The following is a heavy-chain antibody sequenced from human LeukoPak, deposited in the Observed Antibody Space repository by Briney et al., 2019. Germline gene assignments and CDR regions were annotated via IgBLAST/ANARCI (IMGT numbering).Heavy chain of an antibody. CDR3: ATALQLLGGY. CDR2: TSGSGVTT. V-gene: IGHV3-23*01. J-gene: IGHJ4*02. D-gene: IGHD2-2*01. Sequence: GGSLRLSCAASGFTFHDYDMSWVRQSPGKGLEWVSATSGSGVTTYYADSVKGRFTISRDNSKNTLYLQMNSLRAEDTAVYYCATALQLLGGYWGQGTLVTVSS. CDR1: GFTFHDYD.